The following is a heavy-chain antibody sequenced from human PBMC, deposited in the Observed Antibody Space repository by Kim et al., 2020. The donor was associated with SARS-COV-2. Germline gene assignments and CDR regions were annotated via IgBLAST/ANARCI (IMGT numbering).Heavy chain of an antibody. CDR3: ARGMDTAMEGGAFDI. J-gene: IGHJ3*02. Sequence: SVKVSCKASGGTFSSYTISWVRQSPGQGLEWMGRIIPILGIANYAQKFQGRVTITADKSTSTAYMELSSLRSEDTAVYYCARGMDTAMEGGAFDIWGQGTMVTVSS. CDR2: IIPILGIA. V-gene: IGHV1-69*02. D-gene: IGHD5-18*01. CDR1: GGTFSSYT.